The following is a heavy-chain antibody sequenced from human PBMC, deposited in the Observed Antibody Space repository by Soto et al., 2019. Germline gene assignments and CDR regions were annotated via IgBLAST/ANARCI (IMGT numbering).Heavy chain of an antibody. CDR1: GFTFSSYG. D-gene: IGHD4-4*01. Sequence: QVQLVESGGGVVQPGRSLRLSCAASGFTFSSYGMHWVRQAPGKGLEWVAVISYDGSNKYYADSVKGRFTISRDNSKNTLYLQMNSLRAEDTAVYYCAQRHSMKLVDYWGQGTLVTVSA. V-gene: IGHV3-30*18. J-gene: IGHJ4*02. CDR2: ISYDGSNK. CDR3: AQRHSMKLVDY.